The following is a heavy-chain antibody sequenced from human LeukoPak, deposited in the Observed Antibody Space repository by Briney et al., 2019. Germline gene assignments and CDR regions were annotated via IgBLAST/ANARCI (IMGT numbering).Heavy chain of an antibody. CDR3: ARGLLRYFDWLLGPLDY. V-gene: IGHV1-18*01. D-gene: IGHD3-9*01. Sequence: ASVNVSCKASGYTFASYGISWVRQAPGQGLEWMGWISAYNGNTNYAQKLQGRVTMTTDTSTSTAYMELRSLRSDDTAVYYCARGLLRYFDWLLGPLDYWGQGTLVTVSS. J-gene: IGHJ4*02. CDR1: GYTFASYG. CDR2: ISAYNGNT.